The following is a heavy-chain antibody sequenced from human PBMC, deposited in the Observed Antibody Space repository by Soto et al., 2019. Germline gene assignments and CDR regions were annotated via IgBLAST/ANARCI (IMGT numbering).Heavy chain of an antibody. J-gene: IGHJ3*02. CDR3: AHPRGNGVCQAYDI. V-gene: IGHV3-23*01. CDR2: LTPSGGET. D-gene: IGHD4-17*01. CDR1: GFTFSTYA. Sequence: GGSLRLSCVASGFTFSTYAMRWVRQAPGQGLEWVSALTPSGGETYYADSVKGRFTISRDNSMNALYLQLNSLRIEDTAVYYCAHPRGNGVCQAYDIRGHRIMVTVSS.